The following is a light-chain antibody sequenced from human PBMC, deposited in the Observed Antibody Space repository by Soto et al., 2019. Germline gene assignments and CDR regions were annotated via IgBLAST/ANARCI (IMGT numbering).Light chain of an antibody. CDR2: DAS. CDR1: QSLNSY. CDR3: QQRRDWPLT. J-gene: IGKJ4*01. Sequence: EIVLTQSPATLSLSPGESATLSCRASQSLNSYLAWFQQKPGQAPKLLIFDASNRATGIPARFSGSGSGTDFTLAISTVEPADFAVYYCQQRRDWPLTFGGGTKVEIK. V-gene: IGKV3-11*01.